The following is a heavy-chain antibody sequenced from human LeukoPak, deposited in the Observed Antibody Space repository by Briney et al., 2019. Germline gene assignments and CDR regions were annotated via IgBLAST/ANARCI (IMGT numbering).Heavy chain of an antibody. Sequence: GGSLRLSCEASGFTFNTYSMNWARQAPGKGLEWVSSIDSSGGYMFYADSVKGRFIISRDNAKDSLYLQMNSLRAEDTAVYYCARGYSGSYEYYFDYWGQGTLVTVSS. CDR1: GFTFNTYS. D-gene: IGHD3-10*01. CDR2: IDSSGGYM. V-gene: IGHV3-21*06. CDR3: ARGYSGSYEYYFDY. J-gene: IGHJ4*02.